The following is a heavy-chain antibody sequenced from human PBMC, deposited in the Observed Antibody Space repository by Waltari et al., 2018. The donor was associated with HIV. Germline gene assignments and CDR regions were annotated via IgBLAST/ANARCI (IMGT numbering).Heavy chain of an antibody. CDR2: SNPTSGVT. CDR1: GYSFIAYY. D-gene: IGHD3-16*01. Sequence: QVQLVQSGAEVKMPGASVRVSCKASGYSFIAYYVHWVRQAPGQGLQWMGRSNPTSGVTNDPQKLQGRVSMTRDTSISTADQEVTTLRSDDTAVYYCARGFFQNDLRGLFDLWGRGTLVTVSS. V-gene: IGHV1-2*06. J-gene: IGHJ2*01. CDR3: ARGFFQNDLRGLFDL.